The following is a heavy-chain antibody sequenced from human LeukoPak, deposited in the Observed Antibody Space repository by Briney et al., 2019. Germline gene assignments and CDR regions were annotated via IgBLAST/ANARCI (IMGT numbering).Heavy chain of an antibody. Sequence: GGSLRLSCAASGFTFSSYSMNWVRQAPGKGLEWVSYISSSSSTIYYADSVKGRFTISRDNAKNSLYLQMNSLRAEDTAVYYCTRDMVQVATMTFDYWGQGTLVTVSS. J-gene: IGHJ4*02. CDR2: ISSSSSTI. D-gene: IGHD5-12*01. CDR3: TRDMVQVATMTFDY. CDR1: GFTFSSYS. V-gene: IGHV3-48*01.